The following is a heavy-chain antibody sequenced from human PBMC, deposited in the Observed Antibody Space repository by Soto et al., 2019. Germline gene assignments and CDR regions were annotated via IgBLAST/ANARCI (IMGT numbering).Heavy chain of an antibody. J-gene: IGHJ3*02. CDR2: IYYSGST. Sequence: QVQLQESGPGLVKPSETLSLTCTVSGGSVSSGSYYWSWIRQPPGKGLEWIGYIYYSGSTNYNPPLKSRVPKSVDTSKNQFSLKLSSVTAADTAVYYCARGSGPNDAFDIWGQGTMVTVSS. V-gene: IGHV4-61*01. D-gene: IGHD2-15*01. CDR1: GGSVSSGSYY. CDR3: ARGSGPNDAFDI.